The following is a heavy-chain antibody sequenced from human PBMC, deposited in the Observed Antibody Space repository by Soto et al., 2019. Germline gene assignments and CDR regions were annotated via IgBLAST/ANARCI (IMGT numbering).Heavy chain of an antibody. CDR2: INHSGST. CDR1: GGSFSGYY. D-gene: IGHD6-6*01. Sequence: SETLSLTCAVYGGSFSGYYWSWIRQPPGKGLEWIGEINHSGSTNYNPSLKSRVTISVDTSKNQFSLKLSSVTAADTAVYYCARDIAARVLRRPIGYWGQGTLVTVSS. V-gene: IGHV4-34*01. J-gene: IGHJ4*02. CDR3: ARDIAARVLRRPIGY.